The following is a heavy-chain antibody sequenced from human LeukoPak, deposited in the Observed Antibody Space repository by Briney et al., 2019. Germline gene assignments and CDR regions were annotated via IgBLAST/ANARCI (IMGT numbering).Heavy chain of an antibody. CDR3: ARSGGDDILTGYGNWFDP. CDR1: WYTFTGYY. D-gene: IGHD3-9*01. CDR2: INPNSGGT. Sequence: GSVKVSCKASWYTFTGYYMHWVRQAPGPRLEWMGWINPNSGGTNYAQKFQGWVTMTRDTSISTAYMELSRLRSDDTAVYYCARSGGDDILTGYGNWFDPWGQGTLVTVSS. V-gene: IGHV1-2*04. J-gene: IGHJ5*02.